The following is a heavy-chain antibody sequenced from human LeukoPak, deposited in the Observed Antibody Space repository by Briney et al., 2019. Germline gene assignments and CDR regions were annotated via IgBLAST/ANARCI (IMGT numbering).Heavy chain of an antibody. CDR3: ARDPHTNSWPEYFHP. CDR2: IKQDGSEK. CDR1: GFTFSSYE. V-gene: IGHV3-7*04. D-gene: IGHD6-13*01. J-gene: IGHJ1*01. Sequence: PGGSLRLSCAASGFTFSSYEMNWVRQAPGKGLEWVANIKQDGSEKYYVDSVKGRFTISRDNAKNSLFLQMNSLRAEDTAVYYCARDPHTNSWPEYFHPWGQGTLVTVSS.